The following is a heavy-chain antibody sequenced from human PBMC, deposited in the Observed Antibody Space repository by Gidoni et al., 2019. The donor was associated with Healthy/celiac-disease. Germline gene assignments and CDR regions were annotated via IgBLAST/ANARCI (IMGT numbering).Heavy chain of an antibody. Sequence: GPGLVKPSETLSLTCTVSGGSISSYYWSWIRQPPGKGLEWIGSISFSGSTHYNPSLKSRVTISVDTSKNHFSLKLPSVTSADTAVYYCSRHLGYCSSTSCYPQFDPWGQGTLVTVSS. CDR3: SRHLGYCSSTSCYPQFDP. CDR2: ISFSGST. D-gene: IGHD2-2*01. V-gene: IGHV4-59*08. J-gene: IGHJ5*02. CDR1: GGSISSYY.